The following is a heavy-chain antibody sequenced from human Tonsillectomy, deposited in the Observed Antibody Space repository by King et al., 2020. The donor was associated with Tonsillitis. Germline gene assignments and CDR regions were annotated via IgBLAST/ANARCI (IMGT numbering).Heavy chain of an antibody. J-gene: IGHJ4*02. CDR2: VSSSSSYI. D-gene: IGHD6-19*01. V-gene: IGHV3-21*01. CDR1: GFTFSSYS. CDR3: ARGGSPGGWYLDY. Sequence: VQLVESGGGLVKPGGSLRLSCAASGFTFSSYSMNWVRQAPGKGLEWDSSVSSSSSYIFYADSVKGRFTISRDNAKNSLYLQMNSLRAEDTAVYYCARGGSPGGWYLDYWGQGTLVTVSS.